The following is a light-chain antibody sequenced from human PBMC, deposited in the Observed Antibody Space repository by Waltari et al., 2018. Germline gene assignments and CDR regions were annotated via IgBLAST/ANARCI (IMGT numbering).Light chain of an antibody. Sequence: QSALTQPASVSGSPGQSITISCTGTSSDVGGYNYVSWYQQHQGKAPKLIIYDDSNRPSGVSNRFSGSTSGNTASLTISGLQAEDEADYYCSSYTSSSTLGVFGGGTKLTVL. CDR3: SSYTSSSTLGV. CDR2: DDS. J-gene: IGLJ2*01. V-gene: IGLV2-14*03. CDR1: SSDVGGYNY.